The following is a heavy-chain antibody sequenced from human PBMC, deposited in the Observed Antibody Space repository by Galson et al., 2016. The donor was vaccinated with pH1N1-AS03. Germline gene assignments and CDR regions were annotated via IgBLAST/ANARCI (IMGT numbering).Heavy chain of an antibody. V-gene: IGHV3-15*01. J-gene: IGHJ6*02. CDR3: ATTCETCDRLTHGWDV. D-gene: IGHD1-14*01. CDR2: IKSQSYGGTP. Sequence: SLRLSCAASGFTFSNAWIIWVRQAPGKGLEWVGRIKSQSYGGTPDYGAPVKGRFTISRDDSKNTLYLQMSSLKTEDTAIYDCATTCETCDRLTHGWDVWGQGTTVTVSS. CDR1: GFTFSNAW.